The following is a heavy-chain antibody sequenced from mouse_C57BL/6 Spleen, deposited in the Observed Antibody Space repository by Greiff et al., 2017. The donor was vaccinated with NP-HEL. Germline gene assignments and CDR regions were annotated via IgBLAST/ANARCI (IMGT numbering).Heavy chain of an antibody. V-gene: IGHV1-82*01. CDR2: IYPGDGDT. CDR3: ASLDSSGLFDY. D-gene: IGHD3-2*02. Sequence: QVQLQQSGPELVKPGASVKISCKASGYAFSSSWMNWVKQRPGKGLEWIGRIYPGDGDTNYNGKFKGKATLTADKSSSTAYMQLSSLTSEDSAVYCCASLDSSGLFDYWGQGTTLTVSS. CDR1: GYAFSSSW. J-gene: IGHJ2*01.